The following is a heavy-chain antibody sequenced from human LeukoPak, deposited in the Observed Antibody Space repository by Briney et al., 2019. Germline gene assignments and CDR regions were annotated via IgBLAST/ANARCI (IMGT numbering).Heavy chain of an antibody. CDR1: GYTFTGYY. V-gene: IGHV1-2*02. CDR3: ARGVTHYGDYDPCYFDY. D-gene: IGHD4-17*01. CDR2: INPSSGGT. Sequence: ASVKVSCKASGYTFTGYYIHWVRQAPGQGLEWMGWINPSSGGTNYAQKFQGRVTMTRDTSISTAYIELSRLRSDDTAVYYCARGVTHYGDYDPCYFDYWGQGTLVTVSS. J-gene: IGHJ4*02.